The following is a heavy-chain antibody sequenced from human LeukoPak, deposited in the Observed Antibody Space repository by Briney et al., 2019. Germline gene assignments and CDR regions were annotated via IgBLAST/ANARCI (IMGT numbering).Heavy chain of an antibody. CDR3: ARRVGASQRGFDY. J-gene: IGHJ4*02. CDR2: IYPGDSDI. V-gene: IGHV5-51*01. D-gene: IGHD1-26*01. CDR1: GYDFTNYW. Sequence: GESLKISRKGSGYDFTNYWIGWVRQMPGKGLGWMVIIYPGDSDIRYSPSFQGQVTISADKSISTAYLQWSSLKASDTAMYYCARRVGASQRGFDYWGQGTLVTVSS.